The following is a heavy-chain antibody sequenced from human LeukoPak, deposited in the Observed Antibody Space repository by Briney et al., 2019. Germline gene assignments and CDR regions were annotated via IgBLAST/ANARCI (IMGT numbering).Heavy chain of an antibody. D-gene: IGHD2-15*01. V-gene: IGHV4-30-4*01. CDR1: GDSMNSVDHY. J-gene: IGHJ4*02. Sequence: SQTLSLTCTVSGDSMNSVDHYWSWICQPPGKGLQWIGYIYYTGDTYYNPSLKSRVTISVDTSKNQFSLRLGSVTAADTAVYYCARVRSSGGFFEDWGQGTLVTVSS. CDR2: IYYTGDT. CDR3: ARVRSSGGFFED.